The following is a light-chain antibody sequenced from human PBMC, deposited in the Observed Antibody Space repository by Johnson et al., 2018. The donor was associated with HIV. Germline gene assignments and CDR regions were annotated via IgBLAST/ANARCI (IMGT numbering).Light chain of an antibody. V-gene: IGLV1-44*01. CDR3: AAWDDSLNVSYG. CDR2: RNN. Sequence: QSVLTQPPSASGPPGQRVTISCSGSSSNIGSNTVNWYQQLPGTAPKLLIYRNNQRPSGVPDRFSGSKSGTSASLAISGLQAEDEADYYCAAWDDSLNVSYGFGTGTKVTVL. CDR1: SSNIGSNT. J-gene: IGLJ1*01.